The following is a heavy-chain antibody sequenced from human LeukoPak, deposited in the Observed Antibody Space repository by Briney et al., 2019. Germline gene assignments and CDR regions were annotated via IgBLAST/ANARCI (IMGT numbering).Heavy chain of an antibody. CDR2: TYYSGST. Sequence: SETLSLTCTVSGGSISSGGYSWSWIRQHPGKGLEWIGYTYYSGSTYYNPSLKSRVTISVDTSKNQFSLKLSSVTAADTAVYYCASYSNYADEGPYFDYWGQGTLVTVSS. CDR1: GGSISSGGYS. V-gene: IGHV4-31*03. D-gene: IGHD4-11*01. CDR3: ASYSNYADEGPYFDY. J-gene: IGHJ4*02.